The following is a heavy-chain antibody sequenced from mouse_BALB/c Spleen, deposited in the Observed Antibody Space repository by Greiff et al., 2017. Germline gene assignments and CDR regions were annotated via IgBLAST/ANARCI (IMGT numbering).Heavy chain of an antibody. CDR3: ARGGAWYGNYLYAMDY. Sequence: QVQLKESGAELAKPGASVKMSCKASGYTFTSFWMHWVKQRPGQGLEWIGYINPSTGYTEYNQKVKDKATLTADKSSSTAYMQLSSLTSEDSAVYYCARGGAWYGNYLYAMDYWGQGTSVTVSS. CDR2: INPSTGYT. CDR1: GYTFTSFW. J-gene: IGHJ4*01. V-gene: IGHV1-7*01. D-gene: IGHD2-10*02.